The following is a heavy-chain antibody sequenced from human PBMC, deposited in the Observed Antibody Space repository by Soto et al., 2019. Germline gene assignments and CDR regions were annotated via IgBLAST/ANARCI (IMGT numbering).Heavy chain of an antibody. CDR3: ARSGAYCTSITCLFDSF. J-gene: IGHJ4*02. CDR1: GYAFTSYG. V-gene: IGHV1-18*01. Sequence: QAQLVQSGGEVKKPVASVKVSCRASGYAFTSYGYAWVRQAPGQGLEWMGWISAYNGDTNYAQKFQDRVTLTTDTSTTTVHMELRNLGSDDTAVYYCARSGAYCTSITCLFDSFWGLGTLVTVSS. D-gene: IGHD2-8*01. CDR2: ISAYNGDT.